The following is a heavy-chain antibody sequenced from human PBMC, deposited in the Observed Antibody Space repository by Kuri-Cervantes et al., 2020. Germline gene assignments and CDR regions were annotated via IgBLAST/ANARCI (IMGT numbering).Heavy chain of an antibody. CDR1: GGSITGYY. CDR3: ARHYYYGSGSYRPVFSVYYFDY. CDR2: IYYGGDT. D-gene: IGHD3-10*01. V-gene: IGHV4-59*08. J-gene: IGHJ4*02. Sequence: GSLRLSCTVSGGSITGYYWSWVRQPPGKALEWIGYIYYGGDTKYNPALKSRVTISLGTSRYQFSLRLTSVTAADTAVYYCARHYYYGSGSYRPVFSVYYFDYWGQGTLVTVSS.